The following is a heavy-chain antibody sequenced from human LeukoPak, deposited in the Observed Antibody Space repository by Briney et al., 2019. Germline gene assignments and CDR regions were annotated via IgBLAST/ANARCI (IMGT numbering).Heavy chain of an antibody. Sequence: SQTLSLTCTVSGGSTSSGGYYWSWIRQHPGKGLEWIGYIYYSGSTYYNPSLKSRVTISVDTSKNQFSLKLSSVTAADTAVYYCASMMGVGPYGSGSPYNWFDPWGQGTLVTVSS. CDR1: GGSTSSGGYY. J-gene: IGHJ5*02. CDR2: IYYSGST. CDR3: ASMMGVGPYGSGSPYNWFDP. D-gene: IGHD3-10*01. V-gene: IGHV4-31*03.